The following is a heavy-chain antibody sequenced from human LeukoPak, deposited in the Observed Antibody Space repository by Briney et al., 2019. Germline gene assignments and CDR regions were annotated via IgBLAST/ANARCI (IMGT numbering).Heavy chain of an antibody. V-gene: IGHV4-39*07. J-gene: IGHJ3*02. CDR2: LSYSGST. CDR1: GGSISTSYYY. D-gene: IGHD3-16*01. CDR3: ARDLGAFDI. Sequence: PSETLSLTCTVSGGSISTSYYYWGWIRQPPGKGLEWIGTLSYSGSTYYNPSLKSRVTISVDTSKNQFSLKLSSVTAADTAVYYCARDLGAFDIWGQGTMVTVSS.